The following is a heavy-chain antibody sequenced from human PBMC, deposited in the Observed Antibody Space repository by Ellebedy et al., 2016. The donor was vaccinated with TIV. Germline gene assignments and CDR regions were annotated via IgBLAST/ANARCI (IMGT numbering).Heavy chain of an antibody. D-gene: IGHD6-19*01. CDR3: ARDLDKSSGWYGGAAY. CDR2: IDTRSTSL. CDR1: GFTFSGYS. V-gene: IGHV3-48*01. Sequence: PGGSLRLSCAASGFTFSGYSMNWVRQAPGKGLEWISYIDTRSTSLYADSVKGRFTISRDNSMTTLYLEMNSLRAEDTAVYYCARDLDKSSGWYGGAAYWGQGTLVTVSS. J-gene: IGHJ4*02.